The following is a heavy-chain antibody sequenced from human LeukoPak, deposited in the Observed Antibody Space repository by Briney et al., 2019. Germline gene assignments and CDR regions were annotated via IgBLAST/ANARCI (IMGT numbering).Heavy chain of an antibody. CDR1: GFTFSNYA. J-gene: IGHJ4*02. CDR3: AAGGAGTTFH. V-gene: IGHV3-23*01. CDR2: ISNSGANT. D-gene: IGHD1-7*01. Sequence: GGSLRLSCAASGFTFSNYAMNWVRQTPGKGLEWVSSISNSGANTYHADSVKGRFTISRDNSKNTLYLQMNSLRAEDTAVYYCAAGGAGTTFHWGQGTLVTVSS.